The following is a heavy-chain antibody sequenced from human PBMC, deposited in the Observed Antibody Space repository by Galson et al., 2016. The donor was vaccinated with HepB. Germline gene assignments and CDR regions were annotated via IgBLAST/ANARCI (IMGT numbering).Heavy chain of an antibody. J-gene: IGHJ4*02. V-gene: IGHV3-23*01. CDR3: AKLSSAWYSFDY. CDR1: GFTFSSYA. CDR2: ISGSGDST. D-gene: IGHD6-19*01. Sequence: SLRLSCAASGFTFSSYAMSWVRQVPGKGLEWVSAISGSGDSTYYADSVKGRFTISRDNSKNTLYLQMNSLIAEDTAVDYCAKLSSAWYSFDYWGQGTLVTVSS.